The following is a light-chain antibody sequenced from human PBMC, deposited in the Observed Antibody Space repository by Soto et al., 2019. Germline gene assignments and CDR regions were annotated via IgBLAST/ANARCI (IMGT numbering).Light chain of an antibody. CDR1: SSDVGSYNL. J-gene: IGLJ1*01. Sequence: QSALTQPASVSGSPGQSITISCTGTSSDVGSYNLVSWYQQYPGKAPKLIIYEDTRRPSGVSYRFSGSKSGNTASLTISGLEAVDEADYYCCSCAGSVTYVFGIGTKLTVL. CDR2: EDT. CDR3: CSCAGSVTYV. V-gene: IGLV2-23*01.